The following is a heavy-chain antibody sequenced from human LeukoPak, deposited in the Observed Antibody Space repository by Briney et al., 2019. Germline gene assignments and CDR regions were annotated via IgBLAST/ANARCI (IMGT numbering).Heavy chain of an antibody. J-gene: IGHJ4*02. CDR2: INHSGST. CDR1: GGSFSGYY. D-gene: IGHD3-3*01. Sequence: SETLSLTCAVYGGSFSGYYWSWIRQPPGKGLEWIGEINHSGSTNYNPSLKSRVTISVDTSKNQFSLKLSSVTAADTAVYYCARSTIFGVVNIDYWGQGALVTVSS. V-gene: IGHV4-34*01. CDR3: ARSTIFGVVNIDY.